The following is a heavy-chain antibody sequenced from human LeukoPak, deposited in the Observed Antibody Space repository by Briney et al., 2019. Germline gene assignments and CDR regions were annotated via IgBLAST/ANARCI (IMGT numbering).Heavy chain of an antibody. J-gene: IGHJ4*02. CDR1: GFTFSSYS. CDR3: ATLKCSGGSCYFDY. V-gene: IGHV3-21*01. D-gene: IGHD2-15*01. Sequence: GGSLRLSCAASGFTFSSYSMNWVRQAPGKGLEWVSSISSSSSYIYYVDSVKGRFTISRDNAKNSLYLQMNSLRAEDTAVYYCATLKCSGGSCYFDYWGQGTLVTVSS. CDR2: ISSSSSYI.